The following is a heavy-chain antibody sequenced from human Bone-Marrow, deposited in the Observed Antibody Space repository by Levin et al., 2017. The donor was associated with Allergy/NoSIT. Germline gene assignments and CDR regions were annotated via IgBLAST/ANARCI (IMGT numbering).Heavy chain of an antibody. J-gene: IGHJ4*02. V-gene: IGHV3-7*01. CDR1: GFLFTHDW. D-gene: IGHD2-15*01. Sequence: GGSLRLSCAASGFLFTHDWMNWVRQAPGKGLEWVASMNGDGSQTYYVDSVKGRFTISRDNAKKSLYLQMSSLRDDDTAVYYCARDRADSCFDYWGQGSLVTVSS. CDR3: ARDRADSCFDY. CDR2: MNGDGSQT.